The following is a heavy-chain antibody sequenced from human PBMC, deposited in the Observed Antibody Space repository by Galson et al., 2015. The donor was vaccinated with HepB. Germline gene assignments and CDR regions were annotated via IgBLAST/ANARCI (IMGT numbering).Heavy chain of an antibody. V-gene: IGHV1-69*02. Sequence: SVKVSCKASGGTFSSYTISWVRQAPGQGLEWMGRIIPILGIANYAQKFQGRVTITADKSTSTAYMELSSLRSEDTAVYYCARGGLAAAGKGYFDYWGQGTLVTVSS. J-gene: IGHJ4*02. CDR2: IIPILGIA. D-gene: IGHD6-13*01. CDR3: ARGGLAAAGKGYFDY. CDR1: GGTFSSYT.